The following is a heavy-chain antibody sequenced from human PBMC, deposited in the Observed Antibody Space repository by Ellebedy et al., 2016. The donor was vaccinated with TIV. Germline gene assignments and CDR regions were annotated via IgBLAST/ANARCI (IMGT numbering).Heavy chain of an antibody. Sequence: GESLKISCAASGFTFSSCAMTWVRQAPGKGLEWVSAISESGGNAYYAGSVAGRFTISRDNSKNTLFLQMNSLRAEDTAVYYCAKEMKALGAYSDSWGQGTLVTVSS. V-gene: IGHV3-23*01. CDR3: AKEMKALGAYSDS. CDR2: ISESGGNA. D-gene: IGHD7-27*01. CDR1: GFTFSSCA. J-gene: IGHJ4*02.